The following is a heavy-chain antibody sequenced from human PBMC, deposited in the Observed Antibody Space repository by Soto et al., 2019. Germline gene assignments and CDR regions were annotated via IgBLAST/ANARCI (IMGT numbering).Heavy chain of an antibody. Sequence: SETLSLTCTVSGGSVSSGSYYWSWIRQPPGKGLEWIGYIYYSGSTNYNPSLKSRVTISVDTSKNQFSLKLSSVTAADTAVYYCARVLEYSSSSGFFDYWGQGTLVTVSS. CDR1: GGSVSSGSYY. CDR3: ARVLEYSSSSGFFDY. J-gene: IGHJ4*02. CDR2: IYYSGST. D-gene: IGHD6-6*01. V-gene: IGHV4-61*01.